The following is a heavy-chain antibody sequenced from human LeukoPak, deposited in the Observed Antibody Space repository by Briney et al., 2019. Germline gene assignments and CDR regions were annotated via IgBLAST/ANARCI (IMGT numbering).Heavy chain of an antibody. CDR3: ARDKRIAAAGTRGGRYGGY. Sequence: GGSLRLSCAASGFTFSSYGMHWVRQAPGKGLEWVAVIWYDGSNKYYADSVKGRFTISRDNSKNTLYLQMNSLRAEDTAVYYCARDKRIAAAGTRGGRYGGYWGQGTLVTVSS. V-gene: IGHV3-33*01. J-gene: IGHJ4*02. D-gene: IGHD6-13*01. CDR1: GFTFSSYG. CDR2: IWYDGSNK.